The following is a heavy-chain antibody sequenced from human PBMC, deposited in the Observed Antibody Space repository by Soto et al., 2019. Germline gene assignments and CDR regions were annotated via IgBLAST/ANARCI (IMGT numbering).Heavy chain of an antibody. D-gene: IGHD6-13*01. Sequence: PGGSLRLSCAASGFTFSSYAMSWVRQAPGKELEWVSSISGGGGSTYYADSVKGRFTISRDNSKYTLYLQMNSLRAEDTAVYYCAKDRRYSSSWYRGDDYWGQGTLVTVSS. CDR1: GFTFSSYA. V-gene: IGHV3-23*01. J-gene: IGHJ4*02. CDR2: ISGGGGST. CDR3: AKDRRYSSSWYRGDDY.